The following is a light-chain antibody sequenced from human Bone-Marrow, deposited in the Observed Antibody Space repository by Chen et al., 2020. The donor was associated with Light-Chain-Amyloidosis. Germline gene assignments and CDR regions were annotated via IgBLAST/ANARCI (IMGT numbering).Light chain of an antibody. CDR3: SSYTITNTLV. Sequence: QSALTQPASVSGSPGQSITISCTGTSSDVGGDNHGSWYQQHPDKAPKLMIYEVTNRPSWVPDRFSGYKSDNPASLTISGLQTEDGADYFCSSYTITNTLVFGRGTRVTVL. V-gene: IGLV2-14*01. CDR2: EVT. CDR1: SSDVGGDNH. J-gene: IGLJ1*01.